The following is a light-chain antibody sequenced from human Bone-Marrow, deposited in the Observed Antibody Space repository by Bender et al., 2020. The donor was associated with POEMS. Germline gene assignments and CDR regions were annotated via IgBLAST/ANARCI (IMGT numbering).Light chain of an antibody. CDR3: KVWDTDTRHRV. Sequence: SYELTQPPSVSVSPGQTATITCSGDALPKQFAYWYQQKPGQAPVQVIFKDTERPSGIPERFSCSNSGKTATLIISRVEAGDEADYYCKVWDTDTRHRVFGGGTKMTAL. CDR2: KDT. J-gene: IGLJ3*02. V-gene: IGLV3-25*02. CDR1: ALPKQF.